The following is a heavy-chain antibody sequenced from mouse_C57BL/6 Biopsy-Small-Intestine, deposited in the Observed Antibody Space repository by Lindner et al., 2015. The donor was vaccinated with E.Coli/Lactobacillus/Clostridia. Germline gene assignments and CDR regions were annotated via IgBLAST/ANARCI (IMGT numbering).Heavy chain of an antibody. Sequence: VQLQESGPELVKPGASMKISCKASGYTFSSSWMNWVKQRPGKGLEWIGRIYPGDGDTNYSGKFKGKATLTADKSFSTAYMQLSSLTSGDSAVYFCARWLLSYYTMDYWGQGTSVTVSS. CDR2: IYPGDGDT. V-gene: IGHV1-82*01. CDR3: ARWLLSYYTMDY. CDR1: GYTFSSSW. D-gene: IGHD2-3*01. J-gene: IGHJ4*01.